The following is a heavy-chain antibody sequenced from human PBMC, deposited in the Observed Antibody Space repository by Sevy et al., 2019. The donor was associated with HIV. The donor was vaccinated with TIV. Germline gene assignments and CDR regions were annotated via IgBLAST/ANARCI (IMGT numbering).Heavy chain of an antibody. D-gene: IGHD6-6*01. CDR3: ARGIGSSGGL. CDR2: VNQDGSVK. J-gene: IGHJ4*02. CDR1: GFPLSTYW. V-gene: IGHV3-74*01. Sequence: GGSLRLSCTCSGFPLSTYWMHWVRQIPGKGLDWACHVNQDGSVKQYADSVRGRFTISRDNVKNTVFLYMNSLRTDDTALYYCARGIGSSGGLWGQGTLVTVSS.